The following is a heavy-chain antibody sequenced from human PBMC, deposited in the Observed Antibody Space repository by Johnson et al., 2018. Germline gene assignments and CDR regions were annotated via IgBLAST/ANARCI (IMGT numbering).Heavy chain of an antibody. CDR3: ARGRFDTTTIRGYYYGMDV. V-gene: IGHV4-31*03. D-gene: IGHD5-18*01. J-gene: IGHJ6*02. CDR1: GGSISSSGDY. CDR2: ISYSGST. Sequence: QVQLQESGPGLVKPSQTLSLTCTVSGGSISSSGDYWSWIRQHPVKGLEWIGSISYSGSTYYNPSLRSRVTMSVDTSNNQFSLNLSSVTAADTAVYYCARGRFDTTTIRGYYYGMDVWGQGTTVTVSS.